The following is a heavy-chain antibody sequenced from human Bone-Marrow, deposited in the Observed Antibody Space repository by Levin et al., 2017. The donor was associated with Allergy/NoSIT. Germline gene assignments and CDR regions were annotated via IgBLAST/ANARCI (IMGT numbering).Heavy chain of an antibody. V-gene: IGHV4-38-2*01. D-gene: IGHD3-3*01. CDR2: IYHSGNV. CDR3: ARAHYEFWRGYFDC. CDR1: GYSISSGYY. J-gene: IGHJ4*02. Sequence: PSETLSLTCAVSGYSISSGYYWGWIRQPPGKGLEWIGSIYHSGNVYYNPSLESRVTISVDTSKNQFSLKLSSVTAADTALYYCARAHYEFWRGYFDCWGQGTLVTVSS.